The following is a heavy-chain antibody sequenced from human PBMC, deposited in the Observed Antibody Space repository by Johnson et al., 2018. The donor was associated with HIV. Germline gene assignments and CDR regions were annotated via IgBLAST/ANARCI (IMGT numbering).Heavy chain of an antibody. Sequence: VQLVESGGGFVQPEGSLRLSCAASGFTFKNAWMHWVRQAPGKGLEWICRIKSKYHDETTDYAAPVKGRFAISRDDSKNTVYLQMNSLKDEDTAVYYCAKDLLTLDAFDIWGQGTMVTVSS. V-gene: IGHV3-15*01. CDR3: AKDLLTLDAFDI. CDR1: GFTFKNAW. J-gene: IGHJ3*02. CDR2: IKSKYHDETT.